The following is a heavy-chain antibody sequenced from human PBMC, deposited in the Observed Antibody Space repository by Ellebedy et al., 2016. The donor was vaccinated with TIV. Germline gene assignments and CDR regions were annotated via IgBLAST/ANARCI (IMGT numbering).Heavy chain of an antibody. J-gene: IGHJ5*02. CDR2: ISAYNGNT. Sequence: AASVKVSCKASGYTFTSYGISWVRQAPGQGLEWMGWISAYNGNTNYAQKLQGRVTMTTDTSTSTAYIELRSLRSDDTAVYYCARDRYIKRIAWFDPWGQGTLVTVSS. CDR1: GYTFTSYG. CDR3: ARDRYIKRIAWFDP. D-gene: IGHD1-14*01. V-gene: IGHV1-18*04.